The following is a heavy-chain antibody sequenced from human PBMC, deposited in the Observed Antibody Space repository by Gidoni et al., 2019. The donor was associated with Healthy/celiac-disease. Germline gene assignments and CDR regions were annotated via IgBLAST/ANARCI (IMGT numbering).Heavy chain of an antibody. Sequence: EVQLVESGGGLVQPGRSLRLSCAASGFPFDDYAMHWVRQAPGKGLEWVSGISWNSGSIGYADSVKGRFTISRDNAKNSLYLQMNSLRAEDTALYYCAKAPVDYCSGGSCYLDYWGQGTLVTVSS. CDR3: AKAPVDYCSGGSCYLDY. CDR1: GFPFDDYA. V-gene: IGHV3-9*01. D-gene: IGHD2-15*01. J-gene: IGHJ4*02. CDR2: ISWNSGSI.